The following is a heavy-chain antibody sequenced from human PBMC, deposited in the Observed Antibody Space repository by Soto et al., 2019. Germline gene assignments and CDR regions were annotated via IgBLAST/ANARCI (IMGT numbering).Heavy chain of an antibody. V-gene: IGHV3-33*08. CDR1: GFTFSSYS. J-gene: IGHJ4*02. D-gene: IGHD2-15*01. CDR3: APGDCSGGSCYSSPFDY. CDR2: IWYDGSNK. Sequence: GGSLRLSCAASGFTFSSYSMNWVRQAPGKGLEWVAVIWYDGSNKYYADSVKGRFTISRDNSKNTLYLQMNSLRAEDTAVYYCAPGDCSGGSCYSSPFDYWGQGTLLTVSS.